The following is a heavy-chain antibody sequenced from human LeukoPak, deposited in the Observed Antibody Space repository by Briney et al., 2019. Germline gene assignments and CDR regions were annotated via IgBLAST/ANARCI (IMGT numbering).Heavy chain of an antibody. CDR2: INPNTGDT. CDR1: GYTFTDYY. D-gene: IGHD3-3*01. J-gene: IGHJ4*02. Sequence: ASLTVSCKASGYTFTDYYMHWVRQAPGQGLEWMAWINPNTGDTNSAQKFQGRVTMTRDTSISTAYMELNNLSSDDTAVYYCARVPLFGVVTIDYWGQGSLVTVSS. V-gene: IGHV1-2*02. CDR3: ARVPLFGVVTIDY.